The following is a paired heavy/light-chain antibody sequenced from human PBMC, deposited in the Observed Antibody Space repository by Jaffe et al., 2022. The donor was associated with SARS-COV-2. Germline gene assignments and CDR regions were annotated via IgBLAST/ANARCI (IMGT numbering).Heavy chain of an antibody. Sequence: QLLESGGGLVQSGGSLRLSCATSGFTFSNSAMSWVRQAPGKGLEWVSTISSGGGNTYYADSVKGRFTVSRDNSKNTLYLQMNSLRAEDTAVYFCADLNWSPQPLAQWRGDYWGQGALVTVSS. D-gene: IGHD6-13*01. J-gene: IGHJ4*02. V-gene: IGHV3-23*01. CDR3: ADLNWSPQPLAQWRGDY. CDR1: GFTFSNSA. CDR2: ISSGGGNT.
Light chain of an antibody. CDR3: AAWDDSLKGVV. V-gene: IGLV1-44*01. CDR1: SSNIGSNP. CDR2: SNN. Sequence: QSVLTQPPSASGTPGQRVAVSCSGSSSNIGSNPIVWYRQLPGTAPKLLIYSNNQRPSGVPDRFSGSKSGTSASLAISGLQSEDEADYYCAAWDDSLKGVVFGGGTKVTVL. J-gene: IGLJ2*01.